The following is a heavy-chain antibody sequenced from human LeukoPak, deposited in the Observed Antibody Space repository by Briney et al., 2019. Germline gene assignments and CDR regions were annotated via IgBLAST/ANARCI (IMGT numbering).Heavy chain of an antibody. CDR3: ARDRIGSSSWYYYGMDV. Sequence: ASVEVSCKASGNTFTSYAMHWVRQAPGQRLEWMGWINAGNGNTKYSQKFQGRVTITRDTSASIAYMELSSLRSEDTAVYYCARDRIGSSSWYYYGMDVWGQGTTVTVSS. J-gene: IGHJ6*02. CDR2: INAGNGNT. CDR1: GNTFTSYA. V-gene: IGHV1-3*01. D-gene: IGHD6-13*01.